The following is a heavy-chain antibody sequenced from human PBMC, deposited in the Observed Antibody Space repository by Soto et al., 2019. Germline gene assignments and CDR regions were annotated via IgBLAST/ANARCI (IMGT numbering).Heavy chain of an antibody. CDR3: VRGRGLYYYDGSGYYSSDAFDI. Sequence: QVQLVESGGGLVKPGGSLRLSCAASGFTFSDYYMSWIRQAPGKGREWVSCISSSSSYTNYADSVKGRFTISRDNAKNSLDRQMISLRAEDTAVYYCVRGRGLYYYDGSGYYSSDAFDIWGQGTMVTVSS. D-gene: IGHD3-22*01. CDR1: GFTFSDYY. V-gene: IGHV3-11*06. CDR2: ISSSSSYT. J-gene: IGHJ3*02.